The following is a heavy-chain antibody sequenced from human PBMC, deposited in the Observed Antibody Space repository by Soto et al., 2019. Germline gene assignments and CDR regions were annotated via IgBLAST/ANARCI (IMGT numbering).Heavy chain of an antibody. CDR3: ARTALGPATPRGYYYYGMDV. CDR1: GFSLSTSGMC. CDR2: IDWDDDK. V-gene: IGHV2-70*01. D-gene: IGHD3-10*01. Sequence: SGPTLVNPTQTLTLTCTFSGFSLSTSGMCVSWIRQPPGKALEWLALIDWDDDKYYGTSLKTRLTISKDTSKNQVVLTMTNMDPVDTATYYCARTALGPATPRGYYYYGMDVWGQGTTVTVSS. J-gene: IGHJ6*02.